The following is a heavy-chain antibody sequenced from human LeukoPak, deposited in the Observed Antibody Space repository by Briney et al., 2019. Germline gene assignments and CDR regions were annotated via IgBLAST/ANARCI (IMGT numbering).Heavy chain of an antibody. V-gene: IGHV3-13*01. D-gene: IGHD1-1*01. CDR3: ARGPPRGKYYYMDV. Sequence: GGSLRLSCAASGFTFSSFDMHWVRQPTGQGLEWVSTIGTASDTYYPGSVEGRFSLSRDNAKNSLYLQMNSLTAGDTAVYYCARGPPRGKYYYMDVWGKGTTVTVSS. J-gene: IGHJ6*03. CDR2: IGTASDT. CDR1: GFTFSSFD.